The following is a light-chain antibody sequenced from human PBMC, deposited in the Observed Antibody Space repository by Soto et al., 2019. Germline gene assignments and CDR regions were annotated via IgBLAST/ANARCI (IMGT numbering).Light chain of an antibody. CDR2: GSS. CDR3: QQYGTSPLT. V-gene: IGKV3-20*01. CDR1: QSVSSNF. J-gene: IGKJ4*01. Sequence: EIVLTQSRGTLALSPGERATLSCRASQSVSSNFLAWYQQKPGQAPRLLIYGSSNRATGIPDRFSGSGSGVDFTLTVSRLEPEDFAVYYCQQYGTSPLTVGGGTKVDSK.